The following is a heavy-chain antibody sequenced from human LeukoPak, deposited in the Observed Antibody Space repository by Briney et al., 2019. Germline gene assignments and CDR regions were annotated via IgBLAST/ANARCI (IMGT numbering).Heavy chain of an antibody. CDR3: AKVKGWYGEGYFDY. Sequence: GGSLRLSCAASGFAVSSNYMSWVRQAPGKGVEWVSVIYRDGRTYYGDSVKGRFTSSRDISKNTLFLQMTSLTAEHTALYYCAKVKGWYGEGYFDYWGQGSLVTVSS. J-gene: IGHJ4*02. V-gene: IGHV3-53*01. CDR1: GFAVSSNY. D-gene: IGHD3-10*01. CDR2: IYRDGRT.